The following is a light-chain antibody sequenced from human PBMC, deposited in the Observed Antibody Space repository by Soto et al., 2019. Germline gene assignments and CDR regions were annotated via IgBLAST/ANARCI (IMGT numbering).Light chain of an antibody. CDR2: WAS. V-gene: IGKV4-1*01. CDR1: QSLLYRSNNKNY. CDR3: QQYYNTPYT. Sequence: DIVMTQSPDSLAVSLGERATINCKSSQSLLYRSNNKNYLAWYRQKPGQPPKLLIYWASTRESGVSDRFSGSGSGTDFTLTISSLQAEDVAVYYCQQYYNTPYTFGQGTKLEIK. J-gene: IGKJ2*01.